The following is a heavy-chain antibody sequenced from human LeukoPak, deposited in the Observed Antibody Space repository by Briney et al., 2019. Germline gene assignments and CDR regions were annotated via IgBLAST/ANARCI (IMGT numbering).Heavy chain of an antibody. V-gene: IGHV1-18*01. CDR1: GYTFVNHG. CDR2: ISGYSDSS. J-gene: IGHJ4*02. CDR3: ARASSTQIQLWYFDY. D-gene: IGHD5-18*01. Sequence: ASVKVSCKASGYTFVNHGISWVRQAPGQGLEWLGWISGYSDSSHYGQSVQGRVTMITDAAMSTAYLELRSLRSDDTAVYYCARASSTQIQLWYFDYWGQGTLVTVSS.